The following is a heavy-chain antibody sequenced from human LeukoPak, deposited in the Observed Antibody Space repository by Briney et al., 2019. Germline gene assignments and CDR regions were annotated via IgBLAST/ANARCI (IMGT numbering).Heavy chain of an antibody. Sequence: SETLSLTCTVSGDSISSGDYYWSWIRQPAGKGLEWIGRISSSGSTNYNPSLKSRVTISVDTSKNQFSLKLSSVTAADTAVYYCASVRRDGYPFDYWGQGTLVTVSS. CDR1: GDSISSGDYY. CDR3: ASVRRDGYPFDY. D-gene: IGHD5-24*01. V-gene: IGHV4-61*02. CDR2: ISSSGST. J-gene: IGHJ4*02.